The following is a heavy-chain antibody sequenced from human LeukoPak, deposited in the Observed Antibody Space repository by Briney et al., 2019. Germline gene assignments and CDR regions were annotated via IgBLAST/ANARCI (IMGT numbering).Heavy chain of an antibody. J-gene: IGHJ4*02. V-gene: IGHV4-39*01. CDR3: ARGLRLYSGYDFLRY. Sequence: NPSETLSLTCTVSGGSISSSTYYWGWIRRPPGKGLEWIGSIYYSGSTYYNPSLKSRVTVSVDTSKNQFSLKMSFVTAADTAVYYCARGLRLYSGYDFLRYWGQGTLVTVSS. D-gene: IGHD5-12*01. CDR2: IYYSGST. CDR1: GGSISSSTYY.